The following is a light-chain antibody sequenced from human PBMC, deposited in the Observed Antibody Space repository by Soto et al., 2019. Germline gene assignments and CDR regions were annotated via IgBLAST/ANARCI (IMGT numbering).Light chain of an antibody. Sequence: IVLTQSPGTLSLSPGERATLSCWASQSVSSNYLAWYQQKPGQAPRLLIYGASSRATGISDRFSGSGSGTDFTLTISRLEPEDFAVYYCPHYGSSPRGTFGQGTKVEI. CDR1: QSVSSNY. V-gene: IGKV3-20*01. J-gene: IGKJ1*01. CDR2: GAS. CDR3: PHYGSSPRGT.